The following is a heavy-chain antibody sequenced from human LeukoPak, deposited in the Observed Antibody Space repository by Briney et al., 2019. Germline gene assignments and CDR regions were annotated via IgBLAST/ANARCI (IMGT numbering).Heavy chain of an antibody. CDR1: GFTFSSYA. CDR3: ASFQWLPLGYFDY. V-gene: IGHV3-23*01. D-gene: IGHD6-19*01. J-gene: IGHJ4*02. CDR2: ISGSGGST. Sequence: GGSLRLSCAASGFTFSSYAMSWVRQAPGKGLEWVSAISGSGGSTYYADSVKGRFTISRDNSKNTLYLQMNSLRAEDTAVYYCASFQWLPLGYFDYWGQGTLVTVSS.